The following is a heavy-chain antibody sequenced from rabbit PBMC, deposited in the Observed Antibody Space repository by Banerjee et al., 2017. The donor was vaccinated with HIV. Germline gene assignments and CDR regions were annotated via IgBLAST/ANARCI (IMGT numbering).Heavy chain of an antibody. CDR3: ARDIDTSGWEYYFNL. CDR2: IYTDNGST. Sequence: QEQLVEYGGDLVQPEGSLTLTCKASGFTLSSYWMCWVRQAPGKGLEWIACIYTDNGSTWYASWAKGRFTVSKTSSTTVTLQMTSLTAADTATYLCARDIDTSGWEYYFNLWGQGTLVTVS. D-gene: IGHD4-1*01. V-gene: IGHV1S45*01. CDR1: GFTLSSYW. J-gene: IGHJ4*01.